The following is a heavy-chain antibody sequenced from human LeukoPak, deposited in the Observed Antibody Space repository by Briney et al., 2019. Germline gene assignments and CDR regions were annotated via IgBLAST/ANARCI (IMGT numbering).Heavy chain of an antibody. D-gene: IGHD1-20*01. CDR1: GGSFSGYY. Sequence: SETLSLTCAVYGGSFSGYYWSWIRQPPGKGLEWIGEINHSGSTNYNPSLKSRVTISVDTSKNQFSLKLSSVTAADTAVSYCARGRRRVSFTSFLTGTTLDYWGQGTLVTVSS. CDR3: ARGRRRVSFTSFLTGTTLDY. V-gene: IGHV4-34*01. J-gene: IGHJ4*02. CDR2: INHSGST.